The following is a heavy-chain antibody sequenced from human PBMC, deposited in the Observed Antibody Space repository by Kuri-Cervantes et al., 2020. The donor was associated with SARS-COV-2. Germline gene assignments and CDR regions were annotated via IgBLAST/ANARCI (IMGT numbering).Heavy chain of an antibody. Sequence: ASVNVTCKAFGYTFTTYFLYLVRQAPGQGLEWLGIINPSGGNTTYAQKFQGRVTMTRDTSTSTVYMELSSLGSEDTAVYYCARPVGASLRTDVWGQGTLVTVSS. CDR1: GYTFTTYF. CDR3: ARPVGASLRTDV. J-gene: IGHJ4*02. CDR2: INPSGGNT. V-gene: IGHV1-46*01. D-gene: IGHD1-26*01.